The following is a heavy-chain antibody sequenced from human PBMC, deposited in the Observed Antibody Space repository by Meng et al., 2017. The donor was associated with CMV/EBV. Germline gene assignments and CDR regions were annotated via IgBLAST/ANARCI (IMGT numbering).Heavy chain of an antibody. CDR3: ARGYQVWGGNSGYYFDY. CDR1: GGSFSGYY. CDR2: INHSGST. Sequence: LRLSCAVYGGSFSGYYWSWIRQPPGKGLEWIGEINHSGSTNYNPSLKSRVTISVDTSKNQFSLKLSSVTAADTAVYYCARGYQVWGGNSGYYFDYWGQGTLVTVSS. J-gene: IGHJ4*02. V-gene: IGHV4-34*01. D-gene: IGHD4-23*01.